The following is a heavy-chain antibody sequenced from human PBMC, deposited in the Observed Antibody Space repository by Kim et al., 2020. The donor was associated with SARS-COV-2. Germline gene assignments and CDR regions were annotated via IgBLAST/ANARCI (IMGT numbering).Heavy chain of an antibody. CDR2: ISAYNGNT. Sequence: ASVKVSCKASGYTFTSYGISWVRQAPGQGLEGMGWISAYNGNTNYAQKFQGRVTMTTDTSTSTAYMELRSLRSDDTAVYYCARDTHYYDSSGYSDYWGQGTLVTVSS. CDR1: GYTFTSYG. CDR3: ARDTHYYDSSGYSDY. J-gene: IGHJ4*02. V-gene: IGHV1-18*01. D-gene: IGHD3-22*01.